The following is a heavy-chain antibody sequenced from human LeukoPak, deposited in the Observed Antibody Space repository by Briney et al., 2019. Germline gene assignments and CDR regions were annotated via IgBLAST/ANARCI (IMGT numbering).Heavy chain of an antibody. D-gene: IGHD6-6*01. V-gene: IGHV5-51*01. CDR1: GYSFTNYW. CDR2: IYPGDSDT. Sequence: GESLKISCEGSGYSFTNYWIGWVRQMPGKGLEWMGIIYPGDSDTRYRPSFQGQVTISADKSIATAYLQWSSLKASDTAMYYCASAGPSSSFDYWGQGTLVTVSS. J-gene: IGHJ4*02. CDR3: ASAGPSSSFDY.